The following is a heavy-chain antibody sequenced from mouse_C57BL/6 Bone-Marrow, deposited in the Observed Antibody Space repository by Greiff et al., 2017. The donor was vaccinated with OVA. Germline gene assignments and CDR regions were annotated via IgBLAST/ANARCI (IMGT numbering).Heavy chain of an antibody. CDR3: ARGTNGFY. Sequence: VQLQQSGPELVKPGASVKISCKASGYTFTDYYMNWVKQSHGKSLEWIGDINPNNGGTSYNQKFKGKATLTVDKSSSTAYMELRSLTSEDSAVYYCARGTNGFYWGQGTTLTVSS. CDR1: GYTFTDYY. V-gene: IGHV1-26*01. CDR2: INPNNGGT. J-gene: IGHJ2*01. D-gene: IGHD1-1*01.